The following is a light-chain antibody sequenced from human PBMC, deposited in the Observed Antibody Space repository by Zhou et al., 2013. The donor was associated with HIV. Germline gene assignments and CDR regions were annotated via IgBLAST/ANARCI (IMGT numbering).Light chain of an antibody. CDR1: QDSNKY. Sequence: DIQMTQSPSSLSASVGDSVTISCRASQDSNKYLNWYQLKPGKAPKLLIYTASSLQTGVPSRFSGSGSGTDFTLTINSLQPEDFATYYCQQSFKTPHTFGQGTRLEIK. V-gene: IGKV1-39*01. J-gene: IGKJ5*01. CDR2: TAS. CDR3: QQSFKTPHT.